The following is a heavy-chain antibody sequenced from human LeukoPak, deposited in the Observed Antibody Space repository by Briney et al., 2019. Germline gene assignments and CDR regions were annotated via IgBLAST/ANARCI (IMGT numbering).Heavy chain of an antibody. D-gene: IGHD3-10*01. J-gene: IGHJ4*02. CDR3: ARGAWFGELGKYYYDY. CDR1: GGTFGSYS. Sequence: SVKVSCKASGGTFGSYSISWVRQAPGQGLEWMGGIIPIFRTTHYAHKFQGRVTIVTDASTSTASMELSSLRSEDTAVYYCARGAWFGELGKYYYDYWGQGTPVTVSS. V-gene: IGHV1-69*05. CDR2: IIPIFRTT.